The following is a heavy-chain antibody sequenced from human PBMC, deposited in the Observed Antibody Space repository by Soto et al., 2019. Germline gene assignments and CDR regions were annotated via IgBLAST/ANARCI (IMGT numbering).Heavy chain of an antibody. D-gene: IGHD2-2*01. Sequence: PGGSLRLSCAASGFSFSYFYMSWVRQAPGKGLEWLSYISSGSGSTIYYADSVKGRFTISRDNAENSLYLQMNSLRAEDTAVYYCYATAVVARDYWGQGTLVTVSS. CDR2: ISSGSGSTI. CDR3: YATAVVARDY. CDR1: GFSFSYFY. V-gene: IGHV3-11*01. J-gene: IGHJ4*02.